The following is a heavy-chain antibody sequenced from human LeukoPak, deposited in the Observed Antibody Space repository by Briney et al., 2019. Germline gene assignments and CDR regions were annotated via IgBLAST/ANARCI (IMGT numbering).Heavy chain of an antibody. CDR1: GFTFSSYS. CDR2: ISSSSSYI. Sequence: GGSLRLSCAASGFTFSSYSMNWVRQAPGKGLEWVSSISSSSSYIYYADSVKARFTISRDNAKNSLYLQMNSLRAEDTAVYYCARDRWYCSSTSCDYYYGMDVWGKGTTVTVSS. J-gene: IGHJ6*04. CDR3: ARDRWYCSSTSCDYYYGMDV. V-gene: IGHV3-21*01. D-gene: IGHD2-2*01.